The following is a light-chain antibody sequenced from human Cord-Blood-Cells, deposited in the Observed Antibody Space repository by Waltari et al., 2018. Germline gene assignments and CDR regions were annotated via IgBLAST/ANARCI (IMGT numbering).Light chain of an antibody. CDR3: QQYYSTPQNS. V-gene: IGKV4-1*01. CDR1: QSVLYSSNNKNY. CDR2: WAS. Sequence: DIVMTQSPDSLAVSLGERATINCKSSQSVLYSSNNKNYLAWYQQKPGQPPKLLIYWASTRESGVPDRFSGSGSGTDFTLTNSSLQAEDVAVYYCQQYYSTPQNSFGQGTKLEIK. J-gene: IGKJ2*03.